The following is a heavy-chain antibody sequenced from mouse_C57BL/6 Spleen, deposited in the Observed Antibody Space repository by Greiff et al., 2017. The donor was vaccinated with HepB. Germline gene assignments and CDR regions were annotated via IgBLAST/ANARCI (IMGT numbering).Heavy chain of an antibody. CDR3: ARKGYYYGSSYGTGFDY. CDR1: GYTFTSYW. CDR2: IYPGRGST. V-gene: IGHV1-55*01. J-gene: IGHJ2*01. D-gene: IGHD1-1*01. Sequence: VQLQQPGAELVKPGASVKMSCKASGYTFTSYWITWVKQRPGQGLEWIGDIYPGRGSTNYNEKFKSKATLTVDTSSSTAYMQLSSLTSEDSAVYYCARKGYYYGSSYGTGFDYWGQGTTLTVSS.